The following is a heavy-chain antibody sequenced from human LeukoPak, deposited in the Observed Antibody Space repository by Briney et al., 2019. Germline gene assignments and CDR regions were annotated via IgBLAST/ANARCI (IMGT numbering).Heavy chain of an antibody. CDR2: INTNTGNP. CDR1: GYTFTSYA. Sequence: ASVKVSCKASGYTFTSYAMNWVRQAPGQGLEWMGWINTNTGNPTYAQGFTGRFVFSLDTSVSTAYLQISSLKAEDTAMYYCARGGLWFGDATFDIWGQGTMVTVSS. V-gene: IGHV7-4-1*02. J-gene: IGHJ3*02. CDR3: ARGGLWFGDATFDI. D-gene: IGHD3-10*01.